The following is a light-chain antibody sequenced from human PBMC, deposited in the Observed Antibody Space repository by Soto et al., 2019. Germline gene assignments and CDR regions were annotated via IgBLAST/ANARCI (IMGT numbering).Light chain of an antibody. CDR3: HQYGISPPRT. Sequence: IVMTQSPATLSVSPGERATLSCRASQSVSSSLAWYQQKPDQAPRLLIYGASTRATGIPARFSGSGSGTDFTLTISSLEPEDFAVYYCHQYGISPPRTFGQGTKVDIK. CDR1: QSVSSS. J-gene: IGKJ1*01. CDR2: GAS. V-gene: IGKV3-15*01.